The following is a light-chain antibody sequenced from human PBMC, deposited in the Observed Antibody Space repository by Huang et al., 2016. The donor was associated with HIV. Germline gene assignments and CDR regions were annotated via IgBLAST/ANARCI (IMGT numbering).Light chain of an antibody. J-gene: IGKJ2*01. Sequence: DIQMTQSPSSLYASVGERVTITCRASQSIGAYLNWYQHRPGRAPRLLISATSDLQGGVPSRFSGSRSGTEFTLTITNLQFQDFATYYCQQSYSFPRTFGQGSNLGIK. CDR3: QQSYSFPRT. V-gene: IGKV1-39*01. CDR1: QSIGAY. CDR2: ATS.